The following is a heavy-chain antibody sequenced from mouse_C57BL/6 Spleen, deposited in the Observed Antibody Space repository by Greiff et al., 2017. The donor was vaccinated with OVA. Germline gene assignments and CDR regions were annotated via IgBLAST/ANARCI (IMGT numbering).Heavy chain of an antibody. CDR2: ISNGGGST. CDR3: SSRGLRGFYWYFDV. D-gene: IGHD2-4*01. J-gene: IGHJ1*03. V-gene: IGHV5-12*01. CDR1: GFTFSDYY. Sequence: EVKLVESGGGLVQPGGSLKLSCAASGFTFSDYYMYWVRQTPEKRLEWVAYISNGGGSTYYQDTVKGRFTISRDNAKNTPYLQMSRLNSEDTAKSDWSSRGLRGFYWYFDVWGTGTTVTVSS.